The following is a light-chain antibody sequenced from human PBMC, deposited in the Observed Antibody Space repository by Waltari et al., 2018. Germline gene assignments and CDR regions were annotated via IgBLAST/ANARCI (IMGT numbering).Light chain of an antibody. CDR3: QLSGSSLYT. CDR1: QTVINTY. CDR2: ATS. V-gene: IGKV3-20*01. Sequence: PGERATLSCRASQTVINTYFAWYQQKPGQAPSLLIYATSTRAPGIPDRFSGSESGTDFTLTINLLEPEDFAVYFCQLSGSSLYTFGQGTKLAIK. J-gene: IGKJ2*01.